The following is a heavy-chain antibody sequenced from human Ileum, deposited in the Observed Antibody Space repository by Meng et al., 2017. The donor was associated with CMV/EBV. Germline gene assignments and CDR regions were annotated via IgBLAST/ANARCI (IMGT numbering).Heavy chain of an antibody. CDR1: GCTFSSYF. D-gene: IGHD6-13*01. Sequence: GGSLRLSCAGSGCTFSSYFMNWVRQPPGKGLEWVSSITSSSSYIFYADSVRGRFTISRDNAKNSLYLQMTSLRAEDTAVYYCVRSPGVADVLEVWGQGATVTVSS. CDR2: ITSSSSYI. V-gene: IGHV3-21*01. J-gene: IGHJ6*02. CDR3: VRSPGVADVLEV.